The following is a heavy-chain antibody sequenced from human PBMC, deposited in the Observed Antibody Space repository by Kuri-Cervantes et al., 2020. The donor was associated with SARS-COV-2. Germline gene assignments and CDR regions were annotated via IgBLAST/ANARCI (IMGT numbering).Heavy chain of an antibody. CDR1: GSIFRNYG. CDR2: IWYDGSNE. Sequence: GESLKISCAASGSIFRNYGMHWVRQAPDKGLEWVAGIWYDGSNENYADSVKGRFIVSRDNSKNTLYLQMNSLRAEDTAVYYCARDSNCGGNCVGRQPLDHWGQGTLVTVSS. CDR3: ARDSNCGGNCVGRQPLDH. D-gene: IGHD2-21*02. J-gene: IGHJ4*02. V-gene: IGHV3-33*01.